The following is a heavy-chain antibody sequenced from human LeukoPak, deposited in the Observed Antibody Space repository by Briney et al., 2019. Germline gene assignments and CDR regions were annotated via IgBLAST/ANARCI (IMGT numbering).Heavy chain of an antibody. CDR1: GFTFSSYS. V-gene: IGHV3-48*01. D-gene: IGHD6-13*01. Sequence: GGSLRLSCAASGFTFSSYSMNWVRQAPGKGLEWVSYISSSSSTIYYADSVKGRFTISRDNAKNSLYLQMNSLRAEDTAVYYCARGYSSSWYQFTPYYFDYWGQGTLVTVSS. J-gene: IGHJ4*02. CDR3: ARGYSSSWYQFTPYYFDY. CDR2: ISSSSSTI.